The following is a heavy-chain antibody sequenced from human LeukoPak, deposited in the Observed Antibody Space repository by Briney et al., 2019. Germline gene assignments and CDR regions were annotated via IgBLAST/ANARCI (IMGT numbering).Heavy chain of an antibody. Sequence: GGSLRLSCAASGFTFSSYDMTWVRQAPGKGLEWVSYISNSGNTIYYADSVKGRFTISRDNSLYLQMNSLRAEDTAVYYCARGLYDSSGYYPYYMDVWGKGTTVTISS. D-gene: IGHD3-22*01. V-gene: IGHV3-48*03. J-gene: IGHJ6*03. CDR1: GFTFSSYD. CDR2: ISNSGNTI. CDR3: ARGLYDSSGYYPYYMDV.